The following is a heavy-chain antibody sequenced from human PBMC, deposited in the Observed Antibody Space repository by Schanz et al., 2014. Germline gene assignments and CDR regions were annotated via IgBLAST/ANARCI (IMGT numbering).Heavy chain of an antibody. CDR1: GYTFTTYA. CDR3: ARDRRFFDRDDLYYFDS. J-gene: IGHJ4*02. D-gene: IGHD3-3*01. Sequence: QIQLVQSGPEVKKPGASVRVSCKASGYTFTTYAMSWVRQAPGQGLEWVGWISVYTGNTKYGQKLQGRVTMTTDTSTSTAYMALTDLRSDDTAVYYCARDRRFFDRDDLYYFDSWGQGTLVTVSS. CDR2: ISVYTGNT. V-gene: IGHV1-18*01.